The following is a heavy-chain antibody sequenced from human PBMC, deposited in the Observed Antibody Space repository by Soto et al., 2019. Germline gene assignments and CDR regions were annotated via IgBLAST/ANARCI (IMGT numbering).Heavy chain of an antibody. Sequence: PGGSLRLSCAASGFTFTRFWMNWVRQAPGKGLEWVANVNHDGSEKNYLDSVRGRFTISRDNTRNSLYLQMNSLRAEDTAVYYGARDGVAPGIYFASWGQGTLVTVSS. CDR1: GFTFTRFW. V-gene: IGHV3-7*05. D-gene: IGHD6-13*01. J-gene: IGHJ4*02. CDR2: VNHDGSEK. CDR3: ARDGVAPGIYFAS.